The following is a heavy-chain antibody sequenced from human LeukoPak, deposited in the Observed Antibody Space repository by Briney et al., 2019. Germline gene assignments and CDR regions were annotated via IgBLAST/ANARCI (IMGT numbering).Heavy chain of an antibody. Sequence: GGSLRLSCAASGFTFSSYSMNWVRQAPGKGLEWVSSISSSSSYIYYADSVKGRFTISRDNAKNSLYLQMNSLRAEDTAVYYCAGAAAGKGDAFDYWGQGTLVTVSS. J-gene: IGHJ4*02. CDR3: AGAAAGKGDAFDY. V-gene: IGHV3-21*01. CDR2: ISSSSSYI. CDR1: GFTFSSYS. D-gene: IGHD6-13*01.